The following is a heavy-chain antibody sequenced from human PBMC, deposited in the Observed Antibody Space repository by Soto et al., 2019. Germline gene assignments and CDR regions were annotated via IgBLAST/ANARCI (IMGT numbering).Heavy chain of an antibody. J-gene: IGHJ5*02. D-gene: IGHD2-2*01. CDR1: GGSISSGGYY. CDR2: IYYSGST. CDR3: ARDLSGYCSSTSCYARNWFDP. V-gene: IGHV4-31*03. Sequence: QVQLQESGPGLVKPSQTLSLTCTVSGGSISSGGYYWSWIRQHPGKGLEWIGYIYYSGSTYYNPSLKSRVTRAVDTSKNQFSLKLSSGTAADTAVYYCARDLSGYCSSTSCYARNWFDPWGQGTLVTVSS.